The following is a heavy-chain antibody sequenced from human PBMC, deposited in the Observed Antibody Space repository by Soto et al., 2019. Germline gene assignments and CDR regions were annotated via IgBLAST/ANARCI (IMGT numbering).Heavy chain of an antibody. D-gene: IGHD2-2*01. Sequence: GASVKVSCKASGGTFSSYAISWVRQAPGQGLEWMGGIIPIFGTANYAQKFQGRVTITADESTSTAYMELSSLRSEDTAVYYCAREGLGYCSSTSCPNYDYWGQGTLVTVSS. CDR1: GGTFSSYA. J-gene: IGHJ4*02. CDR2: IIPIFGTA. V-gene: IGHV1-69*13. CDR3: AREGLGYCSSTSCPNYDY.